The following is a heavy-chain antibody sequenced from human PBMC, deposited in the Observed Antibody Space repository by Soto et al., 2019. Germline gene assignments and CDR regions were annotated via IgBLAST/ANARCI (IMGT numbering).Heavy chain of an antibody. J-gene: IGHJ4*02. V-gene: IGHV3-15*01. CDR1: GFTFINAW. CDR3: TTGYSSGWSTPFDY. CDR2: IKSKNDGGTT. D-gene: IGHD6-19*01. Sequence: EVQLVESGGGLVKPGGSLRLSCAASGFTFINAWMSCFRQAPGKGLEWVGRIKSKNDGGTTDYAAPVKGRFTISRDDSKNTRDLQMNSLKTEDTAVYYCTTGYSSGWSTPFDYWGQGALVTVSS.